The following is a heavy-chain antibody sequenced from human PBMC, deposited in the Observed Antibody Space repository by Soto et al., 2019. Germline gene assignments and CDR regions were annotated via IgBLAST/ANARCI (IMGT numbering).Heavy chain of an antibody. Sequence: SETLSLTCAVYGGSFSGYCWSWIRQPPGKGLEWIGEINHSGSTNYSPSLKSRVIISVDTSKNQFSLKLSSVPAADTAVYYCARYCGPVPFRGSASRPYYFDYWGQGTLVTVSS. V-gene: IGHV4-34*01. CDR1: GGSFSGYC. D-gene: IGHD2-21*01. CDR3: ARYCGPVPFRGSASRPYYFDY. CDR2: INHSGST. J-gene: IGHJ4*02.